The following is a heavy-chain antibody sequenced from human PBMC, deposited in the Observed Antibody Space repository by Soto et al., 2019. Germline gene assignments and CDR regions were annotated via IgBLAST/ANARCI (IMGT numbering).Heavy chain of an antibody. CDR1: GFTVSTKY. J-gene: IGHJ6*03. CDR2: IYSGGGT. V-gene: IGHV3-66*04. Sequence: VGSLSLSCAVSGFTVSTKYMSWVRQAPGKGLEWVSVIYSGGGTYYADSVKGRFTISRDNSKNTLYLQMGSLRVVDKAVYYCTKRPYMDVWGKGNTVTVS. CDR3: TKRPYMDV.